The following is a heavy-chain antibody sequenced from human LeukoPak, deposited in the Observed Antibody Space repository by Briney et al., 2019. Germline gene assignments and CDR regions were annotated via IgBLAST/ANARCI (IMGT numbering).Heavy chain of an antibody. D-gene: IGHD3-3*01. V-gene: IGHV3-23*01. J-gene: IGHJ4*02. Sequence: GGSLRLSCAASGFIFSNYGMNWVRQAPGKGLEWVAAISASGSATSYADSVRGRFTISRDNSKSTTYLQMNSLRAEDTAVYYCATYPRITIFGVVITTRSPFGYWGQGTLVTVSS. CDR3: ATYPRITIFGVVITTRSPFGY. CDR2: ISASGSAT. CDR1: GFIFSNYG.